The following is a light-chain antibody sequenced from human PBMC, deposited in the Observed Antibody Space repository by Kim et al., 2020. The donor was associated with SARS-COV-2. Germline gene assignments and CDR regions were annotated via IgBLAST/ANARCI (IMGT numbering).Light chain of an antibody. J-gene: IGLJ3*02. V-gene: IGLV3-1*01. CDR2: QDD. CDR1: KLGQKF. CDR3: QAWESDTAV. Sequence: SVSPGQTASITCSGDKLGQKFTAWYQQKPGQSPVVVMYQDDKRPSGIPERFSGSNSGNTATLTISGTQAMDEADYYCQAWESDTAVFGGGTKVTVL.